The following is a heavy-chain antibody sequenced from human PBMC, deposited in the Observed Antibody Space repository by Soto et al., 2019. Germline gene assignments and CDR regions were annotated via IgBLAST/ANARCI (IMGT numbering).Heavy chain of an antibody. J-gene: IGHJ4*02. CDR3: AKFGTAAAGDEADY. CDR1: GFTFDDYA. V-gene: IGHV3-9*01. CDR2: ISWNSGNI. Sequence: EVQLVESGGGLVQPGRSLRLSCAASGFTFDDYAMHWVRQAPGKGLALVSGISWNSGNIGYADSVKGRFTISRDNAKKSMYMQMNSMRAEDTALYYCAKFGTAAAGDEADYWGQGALVTVSS. D-gene: IGHD6-13*01.